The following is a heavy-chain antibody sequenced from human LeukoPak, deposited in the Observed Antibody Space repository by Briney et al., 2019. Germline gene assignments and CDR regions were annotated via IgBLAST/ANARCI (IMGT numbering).Heavy chain of an antibody. Sequence: KASETLSLTCTVSGASTSHFYWNWIRQPPGKGLEWIGYMHNSGSSKHNPSLKSRLTISIDTSKNQFSLQLVSVTAADTAIYYCARSAEWLRNAFDIWGQGTMVSVSS. J-gene: IGHJ3*02. CDR2: MHNSGSS. V-gene: IGHV4-59*01. D-gene: IGHD5-12*01. CDR1: GASTSHFY. CDR3: ARSAEWLRNAFDI.